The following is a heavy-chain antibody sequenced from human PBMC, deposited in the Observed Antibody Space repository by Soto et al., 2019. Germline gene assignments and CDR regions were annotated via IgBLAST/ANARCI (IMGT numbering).Heavy chain of an antibody. CDR1: GFTFSNAW. D-gene: IGHD3-22*01. J-gene: IGHJ4*02. CDR2: IKSKTDGGTT. Sequence: GGSLRLSSAASGFTFSNAWMSWVRQAPGKGLEWVGRIKSKTDGGTTDYAAPVKGRFTISRDDSKNTLYLQMNSLKTEDTAVYYCTTGSTGYYDSSGYYYVGSYYFDYWGQGTLVTVSS. CDR3: TTGSTGYYDSSGYYYVGSYYFDY. V-gene: IGHV3-15*01.